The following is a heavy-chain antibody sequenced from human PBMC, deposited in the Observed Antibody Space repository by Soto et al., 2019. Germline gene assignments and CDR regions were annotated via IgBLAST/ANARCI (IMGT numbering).Heavy chain of an antibody. CDR2: IYYSGNT. Sequence: SLTCPVSGGSISSGSYYWSWSRQPPGKGLEWIGYIYYSGNTNHNPSLKSRVTISVATSKNQFSLRLSSLTAADTAVYYCEIVVGPGAFDYWGQGSVV. CDR3: EIVVGPGAFDY. V-gene: IGHV4-61*01. CDR1: GGSISSGSYY. J-gene: IGHJ4*02. D-gene: IGHD7-27*01.